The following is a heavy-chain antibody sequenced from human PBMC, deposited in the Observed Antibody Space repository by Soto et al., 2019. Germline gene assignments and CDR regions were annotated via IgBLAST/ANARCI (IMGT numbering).Heavy chain of an antibody. J-gene: IGHJ4*02. CDR2: ISYDGSNK. D-gene: IGHD4-17*01. Sequence: QVQLVESGGGVVQPGRSLRLSCAASGFTFSSYGMHWVRQAPGKGLEWVAVISYDGSNKYYADSVKGRFTISRDNSKNTVYLQMNSLRAEDTAVYYCAKDLAYYETTVVTPFDYWGQGTLVTVSS. V-gene: IGHV3-30*18. CDR1: GFTFSSYG. CDR3: AKDLAYYETTVVTPFDY.